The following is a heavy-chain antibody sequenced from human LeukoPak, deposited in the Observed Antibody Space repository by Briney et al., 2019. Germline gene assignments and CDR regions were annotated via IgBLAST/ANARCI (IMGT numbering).Heavy chain of an antibody. J-gene: IGHJ4*02. Sequence: ASVKGSCKASGYTVTGYHMHWVREAPGQGLEWMGWINPNSGGTNYAQKFQGRVTMTRDTSINTAYMELSRLRSDDTAVYYCAGDMVRGVILRRVLEYWGQGTLVTVSS. CDR2: INPNSGGT. CDR3: AGDMVRGVILRRVLEY. CDR1: GYTVTGYH. V-gene: IGHV1-2*02. D-gene: IGHD3-10*01.